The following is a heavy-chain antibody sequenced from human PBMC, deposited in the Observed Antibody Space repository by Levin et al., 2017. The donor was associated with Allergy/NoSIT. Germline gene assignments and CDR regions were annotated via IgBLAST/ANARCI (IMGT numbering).Heavy chain of an antibody. D-gene: IGHD6-19*01. CDR3: ARGSSYSSGWRSFDY. J-gene: IGHJ4*02. Sequence: LSLTCAASGFTFSNYDMNWVRQAPGKGLEWVSVISATGGSTYYADSVKGRFTISRDNSQNTLYLQMNSLRAEDTAVYFCARGSSYSSGWRSFDYWGQGTLVTVSS. CDR2: ISATGGST. V-gene: IGHV3-23*01. CDR1: GFTFSNYD.